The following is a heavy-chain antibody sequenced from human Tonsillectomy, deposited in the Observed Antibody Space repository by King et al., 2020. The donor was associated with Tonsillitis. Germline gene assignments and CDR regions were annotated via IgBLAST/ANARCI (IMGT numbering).Heavy chain of an antibody. CDR3: ASETGGVRGDLDNAFDI. D-gene: IGHD3-10*01. CDR1: GFTFSRYW. V-gene: IGHV3-74*01. Sequence: VQLVESGGGLVQPGGSLRLSCAASGFTFSRYWMHWVRQAPGKGLVWVSRINSDDSSTSYADSVKGRFTISRDNAKNTLYLQMNSLRGEDTDVYYCASETGGVRGDLDNAFDIWGQGTMVTVSS. CDR2: INSDDSST. J-gene: IGHJ3*02.